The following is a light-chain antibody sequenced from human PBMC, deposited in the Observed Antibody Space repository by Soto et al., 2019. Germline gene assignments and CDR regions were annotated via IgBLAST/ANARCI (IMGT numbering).Light chain of an antibody. J-gene: IGKJ4*01. CDR3: MQYNNWPPLT. Sequence: IVMTQSPALLSVSPGERVSLSCRASQIVSSNLAWYQQKPGQAPRLLIYYASTRATGIPARFSGSGSGTEFTLTIGSLQSEDSAVYFCMQYNNWPPLTFGGGTKVEIK. CDR2: YAS. V-gene: IGKV3-15*01. CDR1: QIVSSN.